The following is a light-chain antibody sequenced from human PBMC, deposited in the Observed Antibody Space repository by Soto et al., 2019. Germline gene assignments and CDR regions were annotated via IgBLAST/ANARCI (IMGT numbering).Light chain of an antibody. CDR2: GSS. CDR1: QSVSNNY. CDR3: QQYGSSPPYT. J-gene: IGKJ2*01. V-gene: IGKV3-20*01. Sequence: EVVLTQSPGTLSLSPGERATLSCRASQSVSNNYFAWYQQKPGQAPRLLIFGSSDRATGIPDRFSGSGSGSDFTLSISRLEPEDFAVYYCQQYGSSPPYTFVQGTKLESK.